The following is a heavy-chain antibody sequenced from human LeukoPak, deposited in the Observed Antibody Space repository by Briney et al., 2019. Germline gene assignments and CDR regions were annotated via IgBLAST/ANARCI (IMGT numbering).Heavy chain of an antibody. CDR3: TREAIDLYYYSYMDV. V-gene: IGHV4-38-2*02. Sequence: SETLSLTCTVSGYSISSGYYWGWIRQPPGKGLEWIGSIYHSGSTYYNPTLKSRVTISVDTSKNQFSLKLSSVTAADTAVYYCTREAIDLYYYSYMDVWGKGTTVTISS. D-gene: IGHD3-22*01. J-gene: IGHJ6*03. CDR2: IYHSGST. CDR1: GYSISSGYY.